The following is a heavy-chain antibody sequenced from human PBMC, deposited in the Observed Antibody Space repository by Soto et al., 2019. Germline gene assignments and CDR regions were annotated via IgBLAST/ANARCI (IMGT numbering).Heavy chain of an antibody. D-gene: IGHD5-12*01. J-gene: IGHJ5*02. V-gene: IGHV3-33*01. CDR1: GFTFNNYG. CDR2: IWNDGNGY. CDR3: ARGLWLRRWFDP. Sequence: SLRLSCAAPGFTFNNYGMHWVRQAPGKGLEWVAVIWNDGNGYYYANSVKGRFTISRDNSKNTLYLQMSSVTAADTAVYYCARGLWLRRWFDPWGQGTLVTVSS.